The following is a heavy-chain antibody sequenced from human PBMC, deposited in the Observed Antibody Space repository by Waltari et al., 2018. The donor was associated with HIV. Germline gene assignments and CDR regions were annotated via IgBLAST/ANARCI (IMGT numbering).Heavy chain of an antibody. CDR3: AKDDSTGSSGYYPFHY. J-gene: IGHJ4*02. CDR2: ISGSGGST. D-gene: IGHD3-22*01. V-gene: IGHV3-23*04. CDR1: GFTFTNYA. Sequence: EVQLVESGGGLVQPGGSLRLSCAASGFTFTNYAMNWVRQAPGKGLGWVSAISGSGGSTYYADSVKGRLTISSENSKNTLYLQMNSLRAEDTAVYYCAKDDSTGSSGYYPFHYWGQGTLITVSS.